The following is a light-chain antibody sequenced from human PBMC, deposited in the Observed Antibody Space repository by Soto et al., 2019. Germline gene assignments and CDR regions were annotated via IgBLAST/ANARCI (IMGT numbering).Light chain of an antibody. J-gene: IGKJ1*01. V-gene: IGKV1-39*01. Sequence: DIQMTQPPSSLSASVGDRVTITCQASQNINNYLNWYQQRPGKAPQILIYAASFLQSGVSSRFSGSGSGTAFTLTISSLQVEDFATYYCQQTYSTPPWTFGRGTKVDIK. CDR2: AAS. CDR1: QNINNY. CDR3: QQTYSTPPWT.